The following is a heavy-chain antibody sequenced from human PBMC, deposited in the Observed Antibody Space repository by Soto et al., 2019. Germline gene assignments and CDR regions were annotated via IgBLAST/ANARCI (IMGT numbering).Heavy chain of an antibody. J-gene: IGHJ4*01. D-gene: IGHD3-16*01. V-gene: IGHV3-74*01. CDR3: VRDVLR. CDR2: INTDGRIR. Sequence: EVQLVESGGGLVQPGGSLRLSCAASGFNFRTYWMHWVRQAPGKGLVWVSRINTDGRIRSYAAAVKGRFTISRDNANNTVDLQMDSLRVDDTAVYYCVRDVLRWGPGTLVTVSS. CDR1: GFNFRTYW.